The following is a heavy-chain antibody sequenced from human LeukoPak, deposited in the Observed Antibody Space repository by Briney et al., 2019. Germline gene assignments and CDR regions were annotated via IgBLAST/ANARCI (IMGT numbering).Heavy chain of an antibody. J-gene: IGHJ4*02. V-gene: IGHV3-66*01. Sequence: PGGSLRLSCAASGFTVSSNYMSWVRQAPGKGLEWVSIIYSGGSTDYADSVKHRFTISRDNSKNTLYLQMNSLRAEDTAVYYCAVATGGSGWYPMGYWGQGTLVTVSS. D-gene: IGHD6-19*01. CDR3: AVATGGSGWYPMGY. CDR2: IYSGGST. CDR1: GFTVSSNY.